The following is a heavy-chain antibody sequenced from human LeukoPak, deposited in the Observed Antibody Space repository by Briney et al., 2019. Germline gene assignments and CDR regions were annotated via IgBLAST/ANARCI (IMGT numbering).Heavy chain of an antibody. V-gene: IGHV1-8*01. J-gene: IGHJ4*02. CDR1: RYTFTSYD. CDR2: MNPNSGNT. CDR3: ARGNSGYDLYYFDY. Sequence: ASVKVSCKASRYTFTSYDINWVRQATGQGLEWLGWMNPNSGNTGYAQKFQGRVTMTRNTSISTAYMELSSLRSEDTAVYYCARGNSGYDLYYFDYWGQGTLVTVSS. D-gene: IGHD5-12*01.